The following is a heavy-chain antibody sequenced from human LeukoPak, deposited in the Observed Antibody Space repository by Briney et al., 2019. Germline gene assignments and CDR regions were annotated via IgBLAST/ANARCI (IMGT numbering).Heavy chain of an antibody. J-gene: IGHJ4*02. CDR2: INPSGGST. Sequence: ASVKVSCKASGYTFTTYYIHWVRQAPGQGLEWMGIINPSGGSTSYAQKFQGRVTMTRDTSTSTVYLELSSLRSEDTAVYFCARVADHCSGGSCYDYWGQGTLVTVTS. V-gene: IGHV1-46*01. CDR1: GYTFTTYY. D-gene: IGHD2-15*01. CDR3: ARVADHCSGGSCYDY.